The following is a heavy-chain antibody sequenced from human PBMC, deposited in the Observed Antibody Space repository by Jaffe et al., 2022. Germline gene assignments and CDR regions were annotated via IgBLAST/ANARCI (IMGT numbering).Heavy chain of an antibody. V-gene: IGHV3-49*04. CDR2: IRSKAYGGTT. CDR3: TRNPLTLEGVNPYNYYYYYMDV. CDR1: GFTFGDYA. J-gene: IGHJ6*03. Sequence: EVQLVESGGGLVQPGRSLRLSCTASGFTFGDYAMSWVRQAPGKGLEWVGFIRSKAYGGTTEYAASVKGRFTISRDDSKSIAYLQMNSLKTEDTAVYYCTRNPLTLEGVNPYNYYYYYMDVWGKGTTVTVSS. D-gene: IGHD3-3*01.